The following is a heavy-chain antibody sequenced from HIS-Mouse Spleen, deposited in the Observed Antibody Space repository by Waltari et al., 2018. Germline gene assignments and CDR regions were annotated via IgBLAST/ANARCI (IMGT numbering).Heavy chain of an antibody. J-gene: IGHJ3*02. V-gene: IGHV1-8*01. CDR2: ENPHRGNK. Sequence: QVQLVQSGAEVKKPGASVKVYCKASGDNFTSYDINWVRQAAGQGHEEMGWENPHRGNKDNAQEFQGRLTETRNPSIGTAHMEPSRLRSEDTGVYYCARCGLTTMIVVDRDAFDIWGQGTMVTVSS. CDR1: GDNFTSYD. D-gene: IGHD3-22*01. CDR3: ARCGLTTMIVVDRDAFDI.